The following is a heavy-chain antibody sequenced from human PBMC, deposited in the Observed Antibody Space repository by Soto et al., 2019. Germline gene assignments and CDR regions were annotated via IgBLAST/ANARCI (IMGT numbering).Heavy chain of an antibody. CDR1: GYTFTSYG. CDR2: ISAYNGNT. J-gene: IGHJ4*02. Sequence: ASVKVSCKSSGYTFTSYGISWVRQAPGQGLEWMGWISAYNGNTNYAQKLQGRVTMNTDTSTSTAYMELRRLRSDDTAVYYCARIPHPRIITIFGVVFIAHDYRGQGTLVTVSS. V-gene: IGHV1-18*04. D-gene: IGHD3-3*01. CDR3: ARIPHPRIITIFGVVFIAHDY.